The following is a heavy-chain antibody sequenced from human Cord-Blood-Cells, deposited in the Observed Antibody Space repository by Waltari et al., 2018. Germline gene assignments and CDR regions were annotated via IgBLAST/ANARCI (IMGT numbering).Heavy chain of an antibody. V-gene: IGHV3-53*01. J-gene: IGHJ4*02. D-gene: IGHD3-22*01. Sequence: EVQLVESGGGLIQPGGSLRLSCAASGFTVSSNYMSWVRQAPGKGLEWVSVIYSGGSTYYADSVKGRFTISRDNSKNTLYLQMNSLRAEDTAVYYCARGGETYYYDSSGYYFDYWGRGTLVTVSS. CDR2: IYSGGST. CDR3: ARGGETYYYDSSGYYFDY. CDR1: GFTVSSNY.